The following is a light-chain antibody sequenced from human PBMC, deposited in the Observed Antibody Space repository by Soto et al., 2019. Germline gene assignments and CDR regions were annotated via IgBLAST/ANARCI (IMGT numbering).Light chain of an antibody. CDR2: DAS. CDR1: QDISNY. V-gene: IGKV1-33*01. J-gene: IGKJ3*01. CDR3: QQYDNLPFA. Sequence: DIQMTQSPSSLSASVGDRVTITCQASQDISNYLNWYQQKPGKAPKLLIYDASNLETGVPSRFSGSDSGTDFALAISSLQPEDIATYYCQQYDNLPFAVGPGTKVDIK.